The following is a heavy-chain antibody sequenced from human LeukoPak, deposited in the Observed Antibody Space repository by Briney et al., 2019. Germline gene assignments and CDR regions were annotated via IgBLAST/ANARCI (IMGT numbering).Heavy chain of an antibody. J-gene: IGHJ4*02. CDR2: ISYDGSNK. V-gene: IGHV3-30*03. D-gene: IGHD3-22*01. CDR3: ARDRGITVIVVGLFDY. CDR1: GFTFSSYG. Sequence: PGGSLRLSCAASGFTFSSYGMHWVRQAPGKGLEWVAVISYDGSNKYYADSVKGRFTISRDNSKNTLYLQMNSLRSDDTAVYYCARDRGITVIVVGLFDYWGQGTLVTVSS.